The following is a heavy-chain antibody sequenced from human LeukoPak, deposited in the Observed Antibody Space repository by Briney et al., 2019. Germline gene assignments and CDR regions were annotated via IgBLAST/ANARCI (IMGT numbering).Heavy chain of an antibody. Sequence: SETLSLTCTVSGGSISSGDYYWRWIRQPPGKGLEWIGYIYYSGSTYYNPSLKSRVTISVDTSKNQFSLKLSSVTAADTAVYYCARTYFYGSGSYYTFDYWGQGTLVTVSS. CDR2: IYYSGST. V-gene: IGHV4-30-4*01. CDR3: ARTYFYGSGSYYTFDY. J-gene: IGHJ4*02. D-gene: IGHD3-10*01. CDR1: GGSISSGDYY.